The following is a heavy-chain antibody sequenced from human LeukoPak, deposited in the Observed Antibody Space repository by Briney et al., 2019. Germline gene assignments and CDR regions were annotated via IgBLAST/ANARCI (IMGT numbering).Heavy chain of an antibody. CDR2: IYTSGST. Sequence: KSSETLSLTSTISGGSISSDYWSWIRQPVGKGLEWIGRIYTSGSTNYNPSLKSRVTMSVDTSKNQFSLKLSSVTAADTAVYYCARQGGPYDSSHYWGQGTLVTVSS. CDR3: ARQGGPYDSSHY. J-gene: IGHJ4*02. V-gene: IGHV4-4*07. D-gene: IGHD3-22*01. CDR1: GGSISSDY.